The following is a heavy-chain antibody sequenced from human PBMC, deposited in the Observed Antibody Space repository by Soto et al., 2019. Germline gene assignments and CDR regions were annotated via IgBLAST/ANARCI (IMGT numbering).Heavy chain of an antibody. Sequence: PSETLSLTCTVSGGSISSYYWSWIRQPPGKGLEWIGYIYYSGSTNYNPSLKSRVTISVDTSKNQFSLKLSSVTAADTAVYYCARHHLSPYNWHDAWWIDLRGQGTLVTVSS. V-gene: IGHV4-59*08. CDR2: IYYSGST. J-gene: IGHJ5*02. CDR3: ARHHLSPYNWHDAWWIDL. D-gene: IGHD1-1*01. CDR1: GGSISSYY.